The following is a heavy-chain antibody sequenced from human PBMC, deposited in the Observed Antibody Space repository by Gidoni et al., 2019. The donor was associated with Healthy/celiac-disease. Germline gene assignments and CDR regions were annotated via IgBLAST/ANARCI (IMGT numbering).Heavy chain of an antibody. D-gene: IGHD3-3*01. CDR3: ARGKSITIFGVAPNWFDP. CDR2: INHSGST. Sequence: QVQLQQWGAGPLKPSESLSLPCAVYGGSFSGYYWSWLRQPPGKWLEWIGEINHSGSTNYNPARKSRVTISVDTSKNQLSLRLSSVTAADTDVYYCARGKSITIFGVAPNWFDPWGQGTLVTVSS. J-gene: IGHJ5*02. CDR1: GGSFSGYY. V-gene: IGHV4-34*01.